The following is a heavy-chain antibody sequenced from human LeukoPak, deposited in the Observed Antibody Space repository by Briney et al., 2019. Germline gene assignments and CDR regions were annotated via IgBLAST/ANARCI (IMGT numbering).Heavy chain of an antibody. Sequence: SSETLSLTCAVSGGSISSSNWWSWVRQPPGKGLEWIGSIYYSGSTYYNPSLKSRVTISVDTSKNQFSLKLSSVTAADTAVYYCARQDIVVVPAARFYNWFDPWGQGTLVTVSS. CDR1: GGSISSSNW. CDR3: ARQDIVVVPAARFYNWFDP. V-gene: IGHV4-39*01. CDR2: IYYSGST. D-gene: IGHD2-2*01. J-gene: IGHJ5*02.